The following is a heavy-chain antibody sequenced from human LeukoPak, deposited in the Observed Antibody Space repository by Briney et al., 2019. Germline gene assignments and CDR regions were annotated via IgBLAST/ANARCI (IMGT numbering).Heavy chain of an antibody. CDR1: GGSFSGYY. CDR2: INISGST. V-gene: IGHV4-34*01. D-gene: IGHD3-10*01. Sequence: SETLSLTCAVYGGSFSGYYWSWIRQPPAKGLEWMGGINISGSTNYNPSLKSRGTISVDTSRNQFSLKLSSVTAADTAVYYCGRLHYYGSGSYYKHAFDIWGQGTMVTVSS. CDR3: GRLHYYGSGSYYKHAFDI. J-gene: IGHJ3*02.